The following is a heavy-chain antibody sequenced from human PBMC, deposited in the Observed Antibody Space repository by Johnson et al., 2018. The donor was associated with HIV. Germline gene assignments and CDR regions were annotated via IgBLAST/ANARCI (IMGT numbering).Heavy chain of an antibody. CDR2: VYSDGNT. J-gene: IGHJ3*02. CDR1: GFTFSSYA. D-gene: IGHD6-13*01. CDR3: AREKLRYSRPSKHDAFDI. Sequence: VQLVESGGGVVQPGRSLRLSCAASGFTFSSYAMHWVRQAPGKGLEWVSVVYSDGNTYYADSVKGRFTISRDNSKNTLYLQMNSLRAEDTAVYYSAREKLRYSRPSKHDAFDIWGQGTMVTVSS. V-gene: IGHV3-66*01.